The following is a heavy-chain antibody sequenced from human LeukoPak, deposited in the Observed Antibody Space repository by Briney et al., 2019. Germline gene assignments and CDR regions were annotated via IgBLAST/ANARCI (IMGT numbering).Heavy chain of an antibody. V-gene: IGHV4-34*01. D-gene: IGHD5-18*01. J-gene: IGHJ6*03. CDR1: GGSFSGYY. CDR2: INHSGST. Sequence: SETLSLTCAVYGGSFSGYYWSWIRQPPGKGLEWIGEINHSGSTNYNPSLKSRVTISVDTSKNQFSLKLSSVTAADTAVYYCAGLGYSYGYYYMDVWGQGTTVTVSS. CDR3: AGLGYSYGYYYMDV.